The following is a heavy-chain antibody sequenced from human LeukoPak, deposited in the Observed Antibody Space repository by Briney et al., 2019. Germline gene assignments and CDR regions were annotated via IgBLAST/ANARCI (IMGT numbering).Heavy chain of an antibody. CDR2: IYYSGST. V-gene: IGHV4-39*07. CDR1: GGSISSSSYY. D-gene: IGHD3-22*01. J-gene: IGHJ3*02. CDR3: ARKRSAYYYDAFDI. Sequence: SETLSLTCTVSGGSISSSSYYWGWIRQPPGKGLEWIGSIYYSGSTYYNPSLKSRVTISVDTSKNQFSLKLSSVTAADTAVYYCARKRSAYYYDAFDIWGQGTMVTVSS.